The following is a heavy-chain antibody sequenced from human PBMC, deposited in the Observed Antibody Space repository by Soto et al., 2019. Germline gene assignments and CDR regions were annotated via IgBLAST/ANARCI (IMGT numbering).Heavy chain of an antibody. V-gene: IGHV3-30-3*01. CDR1: GFTFSSYA. J-gene: IGHJ5*01. CDR2: ISYDGSNK. Sequence: SLRLSCAASGFTFSSYAMHWVRQAPGKGLEWVAVISYDGSNKYYADSVKGRFTISRDNSKNTLYLQMNSLRAEDTAVYYCARDWGCNSTSCQADWLASWGQGTMVTVSS. CDR3: ARDWGCNSTSCQADWLAS. D-gene: IGHD2-2*01.